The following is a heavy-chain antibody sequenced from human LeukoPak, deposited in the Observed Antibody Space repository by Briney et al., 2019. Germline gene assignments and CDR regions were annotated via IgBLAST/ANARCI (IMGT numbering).Heavy chain of an antibody. CDR2: IWYDGSNK. Sequence: GRSLTLSCAASGFTVNSFDMHWVPQAPGKGLEGVAVIWYDGSNKYYADSVKGRFTISRDNSKNSLYLQMNSLRDEDTDVYSCARDSPLSFDIWGQGTMVTVSS. J-gene: IGHJ3*02. CDR1: GFTVNSFD. V-gene: IGHV3-33*01. CDR3: ARDSPLSFDI.